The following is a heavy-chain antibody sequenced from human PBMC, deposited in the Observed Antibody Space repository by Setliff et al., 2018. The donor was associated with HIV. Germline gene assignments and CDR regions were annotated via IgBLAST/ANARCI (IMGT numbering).Heavy chain of an antibody. CDR2: IYYSGNT. Sequence: SETLSLTCAVSGGSISSSSYYWGWIRQPPGKGLEWIGTIYYSGNTYYNPSLKSRVTISVDTSKNQISLKLSSVTAADTAVYYCASHLPPYSGNFDYWGHGTLVTVSS. CDR3: ASHLPPYSGNFDY. V-gene: IGHV4-39*01. J-gene: IGHJ4*01. CDR1: GGSISSSSYY. D-gene: IGHD1-26*01.